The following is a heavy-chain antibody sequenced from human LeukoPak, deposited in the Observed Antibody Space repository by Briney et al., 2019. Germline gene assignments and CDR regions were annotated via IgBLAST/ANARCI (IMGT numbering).Heavy chain of an antibody. CDR2: IYSGDGGT. J-gene: IGHJ4*02. V-gene: IGHV3-53*01. Sequence: PGGSLRLSCAASGFTVSSNYMSWVRQAPGKGLKCVSVIYSGDGGTYYAGSVKGRFTISRDNSKNTLYLQMTSLRAEDTAVYYCATAFYINDVAGVDYWGQGTLVTVSS. CDR3: ATAFYINDVAGVDY. CDR1: GFTVSSNY. D-gene: IGHD2/OR15-2a*01.